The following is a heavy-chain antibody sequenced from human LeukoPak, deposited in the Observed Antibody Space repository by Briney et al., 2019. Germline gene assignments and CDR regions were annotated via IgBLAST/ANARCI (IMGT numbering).Heavy chain of an antibody. CDR3: TRVGYIDEGIDY. Sequence: GGSLRLSCVASGFPFSSYWMTWVRQAPGKGLEWEANIKQDGSKKSYVDSVKGRFTISRDNAKNSLYLQMNSLRAEDTAIYYCTRVGYIDEGIDYWGQGTLVTVSS. J-gene: IGHJ4*02. CDR2: IKQDGSKK. CDR1: GFPFSSYW. D-gene: IGHD5-24*01. V-gene: IGHV3-7*04.